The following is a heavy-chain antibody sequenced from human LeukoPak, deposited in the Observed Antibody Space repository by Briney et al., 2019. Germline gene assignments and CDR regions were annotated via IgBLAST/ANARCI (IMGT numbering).Heavy chain of an antibody. D-gene: IGHD3-10*01. CDR1: GFTFSSYG. CDR2: ISVSGDST. V-gene: IGHV3-23*01. CDR3: AKSMIRGANDAFDI. J-gene: IGHJ3*02. Sequence: GGSLRLSCAASGFTFSSYGMSWVRQAPGKGLEWVSGISVSGDSTYYADSVKGRFTISRDNSKNTLYLQMNSLRAEDTAVYYCAKSMIRGANDAFDIWGQGTIVTVSS.